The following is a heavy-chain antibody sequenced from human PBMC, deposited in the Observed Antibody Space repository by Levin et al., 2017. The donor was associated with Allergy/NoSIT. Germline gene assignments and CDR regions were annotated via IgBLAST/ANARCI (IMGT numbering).Heavy chain of an antibody. CDR2: ITGSGDTT. V-gene: IGHV3-23*01. Sequence: GGSLRLSCAASEFTFNSYAMSWVRQAPGKGLEWVSGITGSGDTTYNADSVKGRFTISRDNSKNTLYLQMNSLRAEDTAVYYCAKAPRGYSYAYGDYWGQGTLVTVSS. CDR1: EFTFNSYA. J-gene: IGHJ4*02. D-gene: IGHD5-18*01. CDR3: AKAPRGYSYAYGDY.